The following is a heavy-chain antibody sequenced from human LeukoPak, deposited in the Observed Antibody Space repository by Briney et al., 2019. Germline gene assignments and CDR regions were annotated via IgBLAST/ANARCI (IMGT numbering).Heavy chain of an antibody. V-gene: IGHV4-59*13. CDR1: GGSISSYY. J-gene: IGHJ4*02. D-gene: IGHD5-24*01. CDR3: ARASMRRRDGYNRHYEIDY. Sequence: PSETLSLTCTVSGGSISSYYWSWLRHPPGRAREGMGNIYYNGSTNYNTSLKSRVTISVATSQNQFSLRLSSVTAADAAVYYCARASMRRRDGYNRHYEIDYWGQGTLVTVS. CDR2: IYYNGST.